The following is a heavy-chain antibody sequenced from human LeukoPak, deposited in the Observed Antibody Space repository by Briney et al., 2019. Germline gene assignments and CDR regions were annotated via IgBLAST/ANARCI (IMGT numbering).Heavy chain of an antibody. J-gene: IGHJ4*02. Sequence: SETLSLTCTVSGGSIRSYYWSWFRQPPKKGLELIGYIYYSGTTNYNPSLKSRVTISVDTPKNQFSLKLSSVTAADTAVYYCARLTAGGHTGNFDYWGQGTLVTVSS. V-gene: IGHV4-59*12. CDR3: ARLTAGGHTGNFDY. CDR2: IYYSGTT. D-gene: IGHD1-14*01. CDR1: GGSIRSYY.